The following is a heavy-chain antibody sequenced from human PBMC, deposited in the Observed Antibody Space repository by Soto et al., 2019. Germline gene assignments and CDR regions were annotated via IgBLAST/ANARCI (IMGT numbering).Heavy chain of an antibody. CDR3: ARDLSTGAAAYYFDY. V-gene: IGHV3-30*03. J-gene: IGHJ4*02. CDR1: GFTFNNFA. Sequence: XVSLLLSCAASGFTFNNFAMHWVRQAPGKGLEWVAVISYDGGDKYYADSVKGRFTISRDNSKNTLYLQMNGLRAEDTAVYYCARDLSTGAAAYYFDYWGQGALVTVSS. D-gene: IGHD6-13*01. CDR2: ISYDGGDK.